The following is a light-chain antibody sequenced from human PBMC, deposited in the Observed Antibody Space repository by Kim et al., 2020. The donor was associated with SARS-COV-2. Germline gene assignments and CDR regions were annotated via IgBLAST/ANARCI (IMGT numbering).Light chain of an antibody. Sequence: DIQMTQLPSSLAAPEGDSVTITCRASQTIRNYLNWYQQKPKKAPKLLIYAASSLQSGAPTRFSGSGSGTDFTLTISSLQPEDFATYYCQQSYITPYTFAQGTKLEIK. CDR3: QQSYITPYT. CDR2: AAS. V-gene: IGKV1-39*01. J-gene: IGKJ2*01. CDR1: QTIRNY.